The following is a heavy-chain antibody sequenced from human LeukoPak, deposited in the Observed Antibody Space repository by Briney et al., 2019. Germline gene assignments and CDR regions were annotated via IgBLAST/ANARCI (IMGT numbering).Heavy chain of an antibody. J-gene: IGHJ4*02. CDR1: GGSISGFY. CDR3: ARHAFASPFAY. V-gene: IGHV4-59*08. D-gene: IGHD2-21*01. CDR2: IYHSGDS. Sequence: SETLSLTCAVSGGSISGFYWSWIRQPPGKGLDWIGYIYHSGDSNYNPSLKSRVTISLDTSKNEVSLKLSSVTAAGTAVYYCARHAFASPFAYWGQGTLVTVSS.